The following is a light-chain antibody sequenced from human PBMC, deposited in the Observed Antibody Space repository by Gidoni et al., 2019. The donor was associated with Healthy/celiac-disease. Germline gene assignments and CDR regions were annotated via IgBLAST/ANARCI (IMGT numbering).Light chain of an antibody. Sequence: SSELTQDPASSVALGQTVRITCQGDSLRSYYASWYQQKPGQAPVLVIYGKNNRPSGIPDRFSGASSGNTASLTITGAHGEDEADYYCNSRDSSGNHPGVFGGGTKLTVL. CDR2: GKN. J-gene: IGLJ3*02. CDR1: SLRSYY. V-gene: IGLV3-19*01. CDR3: NSRDSSGNHPGV.